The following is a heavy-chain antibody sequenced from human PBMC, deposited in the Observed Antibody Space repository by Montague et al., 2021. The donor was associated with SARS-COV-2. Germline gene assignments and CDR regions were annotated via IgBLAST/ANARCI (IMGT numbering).Heavy chain of an antibody. Sequence: SETLSLTCAVYGGSFSGYYWSWIRHPPGKGLDWIGEIKQSGSTNYNPSXXIRVTISVDTAKNQFSLKLSYVTAADTAVYYCARGPGVVIILAIYYYYGMDVWGQGTTVTGSS. V-gene: IGHV4-34*01. CDR1: GGSFSGYY. J-gene: IGHJ6*02. CDR3: ARGPGVVIILAIYYYYGMDV. D-gene: IGHD3-3*01. CDR2: IKQSGST.